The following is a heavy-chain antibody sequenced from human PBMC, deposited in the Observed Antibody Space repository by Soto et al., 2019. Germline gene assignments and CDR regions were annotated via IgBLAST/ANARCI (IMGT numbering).Heavy chain of an antibody. D-gene: IGHD2-2*01. V-gene: IGHV1-18*01. CDR1: GYTFTSYG. J-gene: IGHJ5*02. Sequence: QVQLVQSGAEVKKPGASVKVSCKASGYTFTSYGISWVRQAPGQGLERMGWISTYNGNTNYAQKHQGRVTMTTDTSTSTAYMGRRSMRSDDTAGYYCASSCSSTSCSPPNWFDPWGQGTLVTVSS. CDR3: ASSCSSTSCSPPNWFDP. CDR2: ISTYNGNT.